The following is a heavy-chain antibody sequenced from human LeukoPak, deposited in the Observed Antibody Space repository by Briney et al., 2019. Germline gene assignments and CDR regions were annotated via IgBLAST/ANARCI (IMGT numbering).Heavy chain of an antibody. Sequence: SETLSLTCAVYGGSFSGYYWSWIRQPAGKGLEWIGRIYTSGSTNYNPSLKSRVTMSVDTSKNQFSLKLSSVTAADTAVYYCARDNGYSGSSFDYWGQGTLVTVSS. J-gene: IGHJ4*02. V-gene: IGHV4-4*07. CDR1: GGSFSGYY. CDR2: IYTSGST. D-gene: IGHD1-26*01. CDR3: ARDNGYSGSSFDY.